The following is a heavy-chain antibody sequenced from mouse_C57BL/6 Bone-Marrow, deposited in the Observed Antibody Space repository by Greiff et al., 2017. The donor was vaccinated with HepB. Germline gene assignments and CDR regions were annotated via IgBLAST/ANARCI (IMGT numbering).Heavy chain of an antibody. V-gene: IGHV1-52*01. CDR3: AVYYYGSSYYFDY. CDR2: IDPSDSET. J-gene: IGHJ2*01. D-gene: IGHD1-1*01. Sequence: QVQLKQPGAELVRPGSSVKLSCKASGYTFTSYWMHWVKQRPIQGLEWIGNIDPSDSETHYNQKFKDKATLTVDKSSSTAYMQLSSLTSEDSAVYYCAVYYYGSSYYFDYWGQGTTLTVSS. CDR1: GYTFTSYW.